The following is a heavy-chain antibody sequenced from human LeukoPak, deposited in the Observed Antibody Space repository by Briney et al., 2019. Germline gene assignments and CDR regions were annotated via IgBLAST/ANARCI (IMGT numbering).Heavy chain of an antibody. J-gene: IGHJ4*02. D-gene: IGHD3/OR15-3a*01. CDR1: GGSFSGYY. V-gene: IGHV4-39*01. CDR2: IYYSGNT. CDR3: ARQTGSGLFILP. Sequence: PSETLSLTCAVYGGSFSGYYWGWIRQPPGKGLEWIGSIYYSGNTYYNASLKSQVSISIDTSKNQFSLRLSSVTAADTAVYYCARQTGSGLFILPGGQGTLVTVSS.